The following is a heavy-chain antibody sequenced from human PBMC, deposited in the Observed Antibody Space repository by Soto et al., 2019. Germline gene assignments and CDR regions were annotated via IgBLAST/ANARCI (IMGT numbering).Heavy chain of an antibody. V-gene: IGHV4-4*02. Sequence: QVQLQESGPGLVKPSGTLSLTCAVSGGSIFSTSWWMWVRQSPGKGLELIVEIHHDGSTNYNPSLTVRVLISVDKSKNQFSLRMNHVNASDTAGYYWANKLCVGHYNFYYWGQGALVTVSS. J-gene: IGHJ4*02. D-gene: IGHD1-26*01. CDR3: ANKLCVGHYNFYY. CDR2: IHHDGST. CDR1: GGSIFSTSW.